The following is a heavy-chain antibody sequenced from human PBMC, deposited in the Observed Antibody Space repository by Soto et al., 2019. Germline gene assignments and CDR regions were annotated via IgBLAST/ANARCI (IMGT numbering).Heavy chain of an antibody. J-gene: IGHJ4*02. V-gene: IGHV4-59*01. CDR2: VYTGGSA. Sequence: PSETLSLTCNVFHGSINDYYWSWFRQTPGMRLEWIGFVYTGGSAIYKPSFKSPVIISLDTSNNHFSLTLTSLTAAYSAVYYCASTSRAAPGTGLDSWGQGALVTVSS. CDR3: ASTSRAAPGTGLDS. CDR1: HGSINDYY. D-gene: IGHD6-25*01.